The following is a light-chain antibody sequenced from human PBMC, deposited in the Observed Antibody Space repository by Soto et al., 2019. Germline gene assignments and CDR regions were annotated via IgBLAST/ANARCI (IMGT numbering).Light chain of an antibody. V-gene: IGKV1-5*01. CDR1: QSIGGI. J-gene: IGKJ1*01. CDR3: QQYSSNSPWT. CDR2: DAS. Sequence: DIQMTQSPSTLSAIVGDRVTITCRASQSIGGILAWYQQKPGESPKLLIYDASSLEGGVPSRFSGSGSGTEFTLTISSLQPDDFATYYCQQYSSNSPWTFGQGTKVEIK.